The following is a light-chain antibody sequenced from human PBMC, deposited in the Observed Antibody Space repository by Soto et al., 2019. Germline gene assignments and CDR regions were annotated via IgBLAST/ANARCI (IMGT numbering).Light chain of an antibody. J-gene: IGKJ1*01. CDR1: QSVSSN. CDR2: GAS. CDR3: QQYNNWPRT. V-gene: IGKV3-15*01. Sequence: EIVMTESPATLSVSTGERATLSCRASQSVSSNLAWYQQKPGQAPRLLIYGASTRATDIPARFSGSGSGTEFTLTFSSLQTEDFAVYYCQQYNNWPRTFGQGTKVDIK.